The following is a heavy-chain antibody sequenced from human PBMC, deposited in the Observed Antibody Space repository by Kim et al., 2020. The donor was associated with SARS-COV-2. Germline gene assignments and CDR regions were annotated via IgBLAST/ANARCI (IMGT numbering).Heavy chain of an antibody. CDR3: AKEHIPYGDYADFDY. CDR2: ISYDGSNK. J-gene: IGHJ4*01. CDR1: GFTFSSYG. Sequence: GGSLRLSCAASGFTFSSYGMHWVRQAPGKGLEWVAVISYDGSNKYYADSVKGRFTISRDNSKNTLYLQMNSLRAEDTAVYYCAKEHIPYGDYADFDYWG. D-gene: IGHD4-17*01. V-gene: IGHV3-30*18.